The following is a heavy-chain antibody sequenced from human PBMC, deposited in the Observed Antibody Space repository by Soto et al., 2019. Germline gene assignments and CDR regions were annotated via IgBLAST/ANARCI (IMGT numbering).Heavy chain of an antibody. Sequence: GGSLRLSCAASGFSFSSYGMHWVRQAPGKGLEWVAVIWYDGSNKYYEDSVKGRFTISRDNSNNTLYLQMNSLRAEDTAVYYMARDEPGPTDFWGQGTLVTVSS. CDR2: IWYDGSNK. J-gene: IGHJ4*02. D-gene: IGHD2-8*02. V-gene: IGHV3-33*01. CDR3: ARDEPGPTDF. CDR1: GFSFSSYG.